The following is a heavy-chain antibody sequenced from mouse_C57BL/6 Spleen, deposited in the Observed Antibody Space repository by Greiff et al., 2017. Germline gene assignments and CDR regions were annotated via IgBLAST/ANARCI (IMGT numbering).Heavy chain of an antibody. CDR2: IYPGSGST. CDR3: TRCGCYGPFAY. J-gene: IGHJ3*01. CDR1: GYTFTGYW. D-gene: IGHD1-2*01. V-gene: IGHV1-55*01. Sequence: QVHLQQSGAELVKPGASVKLSCKASGYTFTGYWINWVKQRPGQGLEWIGDIYPGSGSTNYNEKFKGKATLTADTSSSTAYLQLSSLTSEDSAVYFWTRCGCYGPFAYWGQGTLVTVSA.